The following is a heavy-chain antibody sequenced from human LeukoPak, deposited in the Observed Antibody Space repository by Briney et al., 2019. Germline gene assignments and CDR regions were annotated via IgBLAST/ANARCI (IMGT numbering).Heavy chain of an antibody. Sequence: ASVKVSCRASGYTFTDYYMHWVRQAPGQGFEWMGWINPNDGDTNYAQKFQGRVTMTRDTSISTAHMEVSRLRSDDTAVYYCARARDGAGYCSSTSCHYYFDYWGQGTLVTVSS. CDR3: ARARDGAGYCSSTSCHYYFDY. V-gene: IGHV1-2*02. J-gene: IGHJ4*02. D-gene: IGHD2-2*01. CDR1: GYTFTDYY. CDR2: INPNDGDT.